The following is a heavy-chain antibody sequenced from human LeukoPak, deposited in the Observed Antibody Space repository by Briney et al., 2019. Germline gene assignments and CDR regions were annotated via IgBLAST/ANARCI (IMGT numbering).Heavy chain of an antibody. J-gene: IGHJ4*02. CDR3: AEDGVVIVATGSY. Sequence: GGSLRLSCAASGFTFSSYAMSWVRQAPGKGLEWVSAISGSGGSTYCADSVKGRFTISRDNSKNTLYLQMNSLRAEDTAVYYCAEDGVVIVATGSYWGQGTLVTVSS. V-gene: IGHV3-23*01. CDR1: GFTFSSYA. D-gene: IGHD5-12*01. CDR2: ISGSGGST.